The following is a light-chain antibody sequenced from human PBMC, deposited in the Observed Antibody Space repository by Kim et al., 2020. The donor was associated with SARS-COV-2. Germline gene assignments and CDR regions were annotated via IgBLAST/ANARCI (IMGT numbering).Light chain of an antibody. J-gene: IGKJ4*01. CDR1: QGVATN. CDR2: DAS. Sequence: VPPGAAAPLSCSVSQGVATNLAWYQQKPGQSPRLVIYDASTRATGISARFSGSGSGTEFTLTISSLQSEDFAVYYCQHYTSWPLTFGGGTKVDIK. V-gene: IGKV3-15*01. CDR3: QHYTSWPLT.